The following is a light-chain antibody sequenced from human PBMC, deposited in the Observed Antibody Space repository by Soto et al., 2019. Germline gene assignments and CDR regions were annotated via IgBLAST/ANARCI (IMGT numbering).Light chain of an antibody. Sequence: IQLTEFPSSLSASVGGRVTITCGASQGVSSHLAWHQQKPGKAPKLLIYEVSTLQSGVPSRFSGSGSGTDFPLTISSLQPQDFATYYCQHLNGYPIAFGQGTRLEIK. CDR3: QHLNGYPIA. CDR1: QGVSSH. CDR2: EVS. V-gene: IGKV1-9*01. J-gene: IGKJ5*01.